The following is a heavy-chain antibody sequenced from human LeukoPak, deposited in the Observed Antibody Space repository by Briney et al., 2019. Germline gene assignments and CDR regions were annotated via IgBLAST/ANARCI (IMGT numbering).Heavy chain of an antibody. V-gene: IGHV1-18*01. D-gene: IGHD3-9*01. J-gene: IGHJ4*02. Sequence: SSVKVSCKSSGYTFTSCGISWVRQAPGQGLEWMGWMSVYNGNRNYAKKLQGRVIMTTDTSTSTAYMELRSLRSDDTAVYYCARGPLVRYSDWFDLYYFDYWGQGTLVTVSS. CDR1: GYTFTSCG. CDR2: MSVYNGNR. CDR3: ARGPLVRYSDWFDLYYFDY.